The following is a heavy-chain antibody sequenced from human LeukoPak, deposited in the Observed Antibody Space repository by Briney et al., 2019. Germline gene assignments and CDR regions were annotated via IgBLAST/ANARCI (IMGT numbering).Heavy chain of an antibody. Sequence: SETLSLTCTVSGGSISSYYWSWIRQPPGKGLEWIGYIYYSGSTNYNASLTNRVTISADRSKNQFSLRLSSVTAADTAVYYCAGTNDFGDYVGAWGQGTQVTVSS. V-gene: IGHV4-59*12. J-gene: IGHJ5*02. CDR3: AGTNDFGDYVGA. D-gene: IGHD4-17*01. CDR2: IYYSGST. CDR1: GGSISSYY.